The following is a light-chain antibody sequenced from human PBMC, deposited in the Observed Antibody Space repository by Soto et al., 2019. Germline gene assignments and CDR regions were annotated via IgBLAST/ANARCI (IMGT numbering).Light chain of an antibody. J-gene: IGKJ4*01. Sequence: AIQMTQSPSSLSASVGDRVTITCRASQGIRNDLGWFQQKPGKAPKLLIYAASRLQSGVPSRFSGNGSGTDFTLTISSLQPEDFATYYCLQDHNYPLTFGGGTKVEIK. V-gene: IGKV1-6*01. CDR3: LQDHNYPLT. CDR2: AAS. CDR1: QGIRND.